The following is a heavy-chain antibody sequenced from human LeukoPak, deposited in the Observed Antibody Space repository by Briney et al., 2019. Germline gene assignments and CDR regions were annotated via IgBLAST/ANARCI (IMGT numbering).Heavy chain of an antibody. V-gene: IGHV3-23*01. J-gene: IGHJ6*02. Sequence: GASLRLSCAASGFTFSSYAMSWVRQAPGKGLEWVSAISGSGGSTYCADSVKCRFTISRDNSKNTLYLQMNSLRAEDTAVYYCAKGGPMVSYYGMDVWGQGTTVTVSS. CDR1: GFTFSSYA. D-gene: IGHD3-10*01. CDR2: ISGSGGST. CDR3: AKGGPMVSYYGMDV.